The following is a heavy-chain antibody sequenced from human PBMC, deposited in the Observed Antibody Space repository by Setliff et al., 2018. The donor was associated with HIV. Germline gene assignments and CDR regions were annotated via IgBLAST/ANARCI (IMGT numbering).Heavy chain of an antibody. V-gene: IGHV4-61*02. CDR1: GGSISSGSYY. Sequence: SETLSLTCTVSGGSISSGSYYWSWIRQPAGKGLEWIGRIYTSGSTNHNPSLKSRVTISADTSKNQFSLKLSSVTAADTAVYYCARGKISPRGVVLIDYWGQGTLVTVSS. D-gene: IGHD3-22*01. J-gene: IGHJ4*02. CDR3: ARGKISPRGVVLIDY. CDR2: IYTSGST.